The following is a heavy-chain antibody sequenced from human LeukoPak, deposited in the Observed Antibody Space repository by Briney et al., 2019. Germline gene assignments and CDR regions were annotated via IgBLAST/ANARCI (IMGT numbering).Heavy chain of an antibody. J-gene: IGHJ5*02. V-gene: IGHV3-23*01. D-gene: IGHD3-9*01. CDR1: GFTSSSYA. CDR3: AKDFYDILTGYYFDWFDP. CDR2: ISGSGGST. Sequence: GGSLRLSCAASGFTSSSYAMSWVRQAPGKGLEWVSAISGSGGSTYYADSVKGRFTISRDNSKNTLYLQMNSLRAEDTAVYYCAKDFYDILTGYYFDWFDPWGQGTLVTVSS.